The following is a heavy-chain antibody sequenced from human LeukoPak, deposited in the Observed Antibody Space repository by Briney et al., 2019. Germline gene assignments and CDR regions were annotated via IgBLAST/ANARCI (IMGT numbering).Heavy chain of an antibody. CDR2: IRPDANDG. J-gene: IGHJ4*02. D-gene: IGHD1-14*01. CDR3: ARAHRGTIEY. V-gene: IGHV3-7*04. Sequence: GGSLRLSCAASGFTFSHYWMTWVRQAPGKGLEWVAIIRPDANDGSYVDSVKGRFTISRDNDKNALYLQVHSLRAEDTAVYFWARAHRGTIEYWGQGTLVTVSS. CDR1: GFTFSHYW.